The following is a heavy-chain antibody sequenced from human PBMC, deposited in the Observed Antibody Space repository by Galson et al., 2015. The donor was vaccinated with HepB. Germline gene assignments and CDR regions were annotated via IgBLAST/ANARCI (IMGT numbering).Heavy chain of an antibody. CDR3: TTLYYYDSSGYSSHKGDAFDI. J-gene: IGHJ3*02. D-gene: IGHD3-22*01. CDR2: ISGSGGST. Sequence: SLRLSCAASGFTFSSYAMSWVRQAPGKGLEWVSAISGSGGSTYYAAPVKGRFTISRDDSKNTLYLQMNSLKTEDTAVYYCTTLYYYDSSGYSSHKGDAFDIWGQGTMVTVSS. CDR1: GFTFSSYA. V-gene: IGHV3-23*01.